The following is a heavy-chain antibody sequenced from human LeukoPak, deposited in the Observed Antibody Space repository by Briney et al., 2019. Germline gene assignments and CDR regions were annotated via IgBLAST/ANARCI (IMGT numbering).Heavy chain of an antibody. D-gene: IGHD4-23*01. Sequence: KPSETLSLTCTVSGGSINSYYWSWIRQPPGKGLEWVGYIYYSGSTNYNPSLKSRLTISVDTSKNQFSLKLSSVTAADTAVYYCARIRPTVVPGGWYYDLWGRGTVVTVSS. V-gene: IGHV4-59*01. J-gene: IGHJ2*01. CDR1: GGSINSYY. CDR3: ARIRPTVVPGGWYYDL. CDR2: IYYSGST.